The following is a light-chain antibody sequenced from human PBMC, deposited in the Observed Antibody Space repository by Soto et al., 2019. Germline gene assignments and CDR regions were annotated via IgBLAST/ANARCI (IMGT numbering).Light chain of an antibody. CDR3: HHYNNWPPYT. CDR2: GAS. Sequence: EIMMTQSPATLSVSPGERVTLSCRASQGISSNLAWYQQKPGQAPRLLIYGASTRATGIPARFSGSGSGTGFTLTISSLQSEDFAIYYCHHYNNWPPYTFGPGTKVDI. CDR1: QGISSN. V-gene: IGKV3-15*01. J-gene: IGKJ2*01.